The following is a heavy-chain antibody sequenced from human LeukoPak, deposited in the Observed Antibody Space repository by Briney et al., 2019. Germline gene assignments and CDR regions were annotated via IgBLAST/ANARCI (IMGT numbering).Heavy chain of an antibody. CDR1: GGSISRSNW. J-gene: IGHJ4*02. Sequence: SGTLSLTCAVSGGSISRSNWWSWVRQPPGKGLEWIGEIYHSGSTNYNPSLKSRVTISVDKSKNQFSLKLSSVTATDTAVYYCARINYYGSGSYFDYWGQGTLVTVSS. V-gene: IGHV4-4*02. D-gene: IGHD3-10*01. CDR3: ARINYYGSGSYFDY. CDR2: IYHSGST.